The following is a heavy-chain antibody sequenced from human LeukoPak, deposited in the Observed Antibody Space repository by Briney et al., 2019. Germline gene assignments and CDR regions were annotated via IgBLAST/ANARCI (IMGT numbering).Heavy chain of an antibody. J-gene: IGHJ4*02. CDR1: GYTFTSYA. V-gene: IGHV1-18*01. D-gene: IGHD3-22*01. CDR2: ISAYNGST. Sequence: ASVKVSCKASGYTFTSYAMHWVRQAPGQGLEWMGWISAYNGSTNYAQKLQGRVTMTTDTSTSTAYMELRSLRSDDTAVYYCARAEALSDNSGYYEDYWGQGTLVTVSS. CDR3: ARAEALSDNSGYYEDY.